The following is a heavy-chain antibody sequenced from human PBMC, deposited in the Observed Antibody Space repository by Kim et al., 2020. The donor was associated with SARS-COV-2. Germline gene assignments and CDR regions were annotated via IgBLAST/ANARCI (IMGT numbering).Heavy chain of an antibody. Sequence: GRFTISRDNAKNSLYLQMNSLRAEDTAVYYCARIRRDTAMVFSYYYYMDVWGKGTTVTVSS. D-gene: IGHD5-18*01. V-gene: IGHV3-48*03. J-gene: IGHJ6*03. CDR3: ARIRRDTAMVFSYYYYMDV.